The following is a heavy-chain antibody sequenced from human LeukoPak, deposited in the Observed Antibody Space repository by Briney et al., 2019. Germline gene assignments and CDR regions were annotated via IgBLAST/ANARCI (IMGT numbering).Heavy chain of an antibody. CDR2: IIPIFGTA. J-gene: IGHJ6*02. CDR1: GGTFSSYA. D-gene: IGHD4-11*01. V-gene: IGHV1-69*01. Sequence: ASVKVSCKASGGTFSSYAISWVRQAPGQGLEWMGGIIPIFGTANYAQKFQGRVTFTADESTSTAYMELSSLRSEDTAVYYCARGSTVEPEDYYYYGMDVWGQGTTVTVSS. CDR3: ARGSTVEPEDYYYYGMDV.